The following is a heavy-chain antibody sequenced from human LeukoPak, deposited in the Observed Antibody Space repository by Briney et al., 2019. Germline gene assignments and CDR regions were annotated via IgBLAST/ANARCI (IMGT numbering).Heavy chain of an antibody. J-gene: IGHJ6*03. CDR1: GYSFTGYY. Sequence: VASVKVSCKASGYSFTGYYMHWVRQAPGQGLEWMGWLSAYKGNTNYAQKLQGRVTMTTDTYTSTAYMELRSLRSDDTAVYYCARVRDYGDPRTFYYYYMDVWGKGTTVTISS. V-gene: IGHV1-18*04. CDR2: LSAYKGNT. CDR3: ARVRDYGDPRTFYYYYMDV. D-gene: IGHD4-17*01.